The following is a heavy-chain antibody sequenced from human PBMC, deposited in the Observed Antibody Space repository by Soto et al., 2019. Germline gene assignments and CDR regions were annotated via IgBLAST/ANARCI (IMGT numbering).Heavy chain of an antibody. CDR1: GGSISSSSYY. Sequence: SETLSLTCTVSGGSISSSSYYWGWIRQPPGKGLEWIGSIYYSGSTYYNPSLKSRVTISVDTSKNKFSLKLSSVTAADTAVYYCARRYRYYYDSSGYSYVDYGGQGTLVTVSA. D-gene: IGHD3-22*01. V-gene: IGHV4-39*01. J-gene: IGHJ4*02. CDR2: IYYSGST. CDR3: ARRYRYYYDSSGYSYVDY.